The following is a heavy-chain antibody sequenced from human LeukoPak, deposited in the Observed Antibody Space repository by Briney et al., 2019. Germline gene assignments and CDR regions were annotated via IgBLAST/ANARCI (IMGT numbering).Heavy chain of an antibody. CDR1: GFTFGRYS. J-gene: IGHJ3*02. CDR3: ARGGLTSSDAFDI. Sequence: GGSLRLSCAASGFTFGRYSMNWVRQAPGKGLEWVANIKQDGSEKYYVDSVKGRFTISRDNAKNSLFLQMNSLRAEDTAVYYCARGGLTSSDAFDIWGRGTMVTVSS. D-gene: IGHD2-2*01. CDR2: IKQDGSEK. V-gene: IGHV3-7*05.